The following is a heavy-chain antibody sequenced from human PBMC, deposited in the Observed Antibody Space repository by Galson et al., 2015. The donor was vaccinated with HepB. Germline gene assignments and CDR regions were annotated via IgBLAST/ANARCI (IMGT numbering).Heavy chain of an antibody. CDR1: GFTFSSYA. Sequence: SLRLSCAASGFTFSSYAMHWVRQAPGKGLEWVAVISYDGSNKYYADSVKGRFTISRDNSKNTLYLQMNSLRAEDTAVYYCARGYPSSGRDWYFDLWGRGTLVTVSS. D-gene: IGHD3-22*01. CDR2: ISYDGSNK. CDR3: ARGYPSSGRDWYFDL. V-gene: IGHV3-30-3*01. J-gene: IGHJ2*01.